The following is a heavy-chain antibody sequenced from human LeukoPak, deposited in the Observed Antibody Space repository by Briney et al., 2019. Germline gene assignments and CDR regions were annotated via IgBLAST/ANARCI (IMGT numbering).Heavy chain of an antibody. CDR2: IYHSGST. V-gene: IGHV4-38-2*02. CDR3: ARGGRRDSGDNYKGDY. CDR1: GYSISSGYY. D-gene: IGHD3-10*01. Sequence: SETLSLTCTVSGYSISSGYYWGWIRQPPGKGLEWIGSIYHSGSTYYNPSLKSRVTISVDTSKNQFSLKLSSVTAADTAFYYCARGGRRDSGDNYKGDYWGQGTLVTVSS. J-gene: IGHJ4*02.